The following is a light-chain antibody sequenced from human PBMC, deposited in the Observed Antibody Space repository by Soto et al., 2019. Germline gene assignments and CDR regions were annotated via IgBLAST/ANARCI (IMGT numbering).Light chain of an antibody. J-gene: IGKJ4*01. V-gene: IGKV3-15*01. CDR2: GAY. CDR1: QSVGTN. Sequence: EIVMTQSPASLSVSPEERATLSCRASQSVGTNLAWYQKKPGQGPRLLMYGAYTRALGIPARFSGSGSETEFTLTITSLQSEDFAVYYFQLYQNGLSFGGGTKVEI. CDR3: QLYQNGLS.